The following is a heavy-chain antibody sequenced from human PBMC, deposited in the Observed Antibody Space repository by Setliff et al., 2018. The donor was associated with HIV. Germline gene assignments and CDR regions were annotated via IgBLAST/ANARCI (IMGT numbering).Heavy chain of an antibody. CDR2: INAGNGNT. CDR3: ARVQRHSGWYEGNYFDY. Sequence: ASVKVSCKASGYTFSNYVMQWVRQAPGQRLEWMGWINAGNGNTKYSQEFQGRVTITRDTSASTAYMELSSLRSEDTAVYYCARVQRHSGWYEGNYFDYWGQGTLVTVSS. D-gene: IGHD6-19*01. CDR1: GYTFSNYV. J-gene: IGHJ4*02. V-gene: IGHV1-3*01.